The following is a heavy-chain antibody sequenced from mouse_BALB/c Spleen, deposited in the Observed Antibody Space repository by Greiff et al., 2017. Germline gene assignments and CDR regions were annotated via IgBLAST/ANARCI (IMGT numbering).Heavy chain of an antibody. J-gene: IGHJ2*01. D-gene: IGHD4-1*01. Sequence: EVQRVESGGGLVKPGGSLKLSCAASGFTFSSYAMSWVRQSPEKRLEWVAEISSGGSYTYYPDTVTGRFTISRDNAKNTLYLEMSSLRSEDTAMYYCARGGTGKDFDYWGQGTTLTVSS. CDR3: ARGGTGKDFDY. CDR2: ISSGGSYT. V-gene: IGHV5-9-4*01. CDR1: GFTFSSYA.